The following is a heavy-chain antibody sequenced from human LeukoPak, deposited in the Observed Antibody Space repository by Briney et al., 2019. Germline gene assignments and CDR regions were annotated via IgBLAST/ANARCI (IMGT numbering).Heavy chain of an antibody. J-gene: IGHJ4*02. D-gene: IGHD6-19*01. CDR1: GFTFSSYA. CDR3: AKDLQQWLFDY. V-gene: IGHV3-23*01. CDR2: ISGSGGST. Sequence: PGGSLRLSCAASGFTFSSYAISWVRQAPGKGLEWVSAISGSGGSTYYADSVKGRFTIPRDNSKNTLYLRMNSLRAEDTAVYYCAKDLQQWLFDYWGQGTLVTVSS.